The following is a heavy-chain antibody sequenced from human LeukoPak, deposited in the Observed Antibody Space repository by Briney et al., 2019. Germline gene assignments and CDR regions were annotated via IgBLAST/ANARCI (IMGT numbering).Heavy chain of an antibody. Sequence: AGGSLRLSCAASGFTFSDYIMNWVRQAPGKGLEWVSYISSSNYIYYADSVKGRFTISRDNSKNTLYLQMNSLRPEDTAVYFCANGGLWLPTRTDWGQGTLVTVSS. CDR2: ISSSNYI. V-gene: IGHV3-21*04. D-gene: IGHD5-18*01. J-gene: IGHJ4*02. CDR1: GFTFSDYI. CDR3: ANGGLWLPTRTD.